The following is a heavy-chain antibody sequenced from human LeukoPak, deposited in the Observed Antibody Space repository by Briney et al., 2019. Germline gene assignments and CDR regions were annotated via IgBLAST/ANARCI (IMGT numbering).Heavy chain of an antibody. D-gene: IGHD3-3*01. CDR1: GYTFTSYG. J-gene: IGHJ4*02. V-gene: IGHV1-18*01. CDR2: ISAYNGNT. Sequence: ASVKVSCKASGYTFTSYGISWVRQAPGQGLEWMGWISAYNGNTNYAQKLQGRVTMTTDTSTSTAYMELRSLRSDDTAVYYCARDRGDYDFWSGYSTAFDYWGQGTLVTVSS. CDR3: ARDRGDYDFWSGYSTAFDY.